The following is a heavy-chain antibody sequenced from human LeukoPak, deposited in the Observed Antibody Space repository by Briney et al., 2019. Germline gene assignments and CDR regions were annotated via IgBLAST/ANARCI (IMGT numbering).Heavy chain of an antibody. CDR2: ISVSGSAI. CDR1: GFTFSSYE. D-gene: IGHD2-2*01. Sequence: AGGSLRLSCAASGFTFSSYEMNWVRQAPGKGLEWVSYISVSGSAIYYADSVKGRFTISRDNARSSLYLQMNSLRTEDTAIYFCARDPRGFCTSTSCYAGFDFWGQGTLVTVSS. J-gene: IGHJ4*02. CDR3: ARDPRGFCTSTSCYAGFDF. V-gene: IGHV3-48*03.